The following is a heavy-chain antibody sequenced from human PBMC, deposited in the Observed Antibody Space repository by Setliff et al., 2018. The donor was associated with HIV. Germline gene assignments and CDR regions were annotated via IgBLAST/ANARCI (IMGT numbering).Heavy chain of an antibody. CDR2: ISSSSRKI. Sequence: PGGSLRLSCAASGFTFSNYAMNWVRQAPGKGLEWVSYISSSSRKIYYADSVKGRFTISRDSANNSLYLQMNSLRAEDTAVYYCARATFGGVFAYFDSWGQGALVTVSS. V-gene: IGHV3-48*01. J-gene: IGHJ4*02. CDR1: GFTFSNYA. D-gene: IGHD3-16*02. CDR3: ARATFGGVFAYFDS.